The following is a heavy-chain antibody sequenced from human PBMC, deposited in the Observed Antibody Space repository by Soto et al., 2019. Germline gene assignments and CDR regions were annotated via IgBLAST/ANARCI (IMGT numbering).Heavy chain of an antibody. CDR3: ARAQTIFGIITVFDY. D-gene: IGHD3-3*01. V-gene: IGHV4-31*03. Sequence: SETLSLTCTVSGGSINSGGYYWICIRQHPGKGLEWIGYIYYSGNTYYNPSPKSRVTISIDTSKNQFSLKLSSVTAADTAVYYCARAQTIFGIITVFDYWGQGTLVTVSS. CDR1: GGSINSGGYY. CDR2: IYYSGNT. J-gene: IGHJ4*02.